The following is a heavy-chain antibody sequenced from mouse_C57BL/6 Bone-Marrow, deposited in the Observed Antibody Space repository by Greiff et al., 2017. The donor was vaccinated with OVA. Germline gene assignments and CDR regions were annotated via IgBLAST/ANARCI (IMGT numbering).Heavy chain of an antibody. CDR2: INPRSGYT. CDR3: ARGELFWFAY. J-gene: IGHJ3*01. Sequence: VQLHQSGAELARPGASVKMSCKASGYTFTSYSMHWVKQRPGQGLEWIGSINPRSGYTKYNQKFKDKATLTADKSSSTAYMQLSSLTSEDSAVYYCARGELFWFAYWGQGTLVTVSA. D-gene: IGHD4-1*01. V-gene: IGHV1-4*01. CDR1: GYTFTSYS.